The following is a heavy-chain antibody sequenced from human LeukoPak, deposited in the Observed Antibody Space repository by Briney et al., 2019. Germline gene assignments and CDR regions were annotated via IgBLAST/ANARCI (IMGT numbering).Heavy chain of an antibody. Sequence: PGGSLRLSCAASGFSFSTYGMSWVRQSPGKGLEWVSGISGSGDHTYHGDSVRGRFTISRDNSNNTLYLEMKSLIVEGTALYYCVKPPEWLRLRADVFETWGQGTMVTVSS. CDR3: VKPPEWLRLRADVFET. D-gene: IGHD5-12*01. CDR2: ISGSGDHT. V-gene: IGHV3-23*01. CDR1: GFSFSTYG. J-gene: IGHJ3*02.